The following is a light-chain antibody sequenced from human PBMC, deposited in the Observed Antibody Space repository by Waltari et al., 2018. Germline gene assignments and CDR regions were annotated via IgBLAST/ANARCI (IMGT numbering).Light chain of an antibody. CDR3: SSNAGYSTWV. CDR1: SSDVGGYDA. V-gene: IGLV2-11*01. Sequence: QSALTQPRSVSGPPGQSVTISCTGTSSDVGGYDAVYWYRQHPGKAPELIIYDVSKRPSGVPDRFSGSKSGNTASLTISGLQADDEADYYCSSNAGYSTWVFGGGTKVTVL. CDR2: DVS. J-gene: IGLJ3*02.